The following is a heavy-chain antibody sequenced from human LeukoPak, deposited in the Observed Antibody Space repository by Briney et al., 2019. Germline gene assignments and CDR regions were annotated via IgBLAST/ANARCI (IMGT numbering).Heavy chain of an antibody. Sequence: QSGGSLRLSCAASGFTFSSYAMHWVRQAPGRGLEWVAVISYDGSNKYYADSVKGRFTISRDNSKNTLYLQMNSLRPEDTAVYYCARGPIAGKFDYWGQGTLVTVSS. D-gene: IGHD6-13*01. V-gene: IGHV3-30-3*01. CDR1: GFTFSSYA. CDR2: ISYDGSNK. CDR3: ARGPIAGKFDY. J-gene: IGHJ4*02.